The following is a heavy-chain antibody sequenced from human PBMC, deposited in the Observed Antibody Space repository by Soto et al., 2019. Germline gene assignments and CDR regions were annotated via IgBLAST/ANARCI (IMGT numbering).Heavy chain of an antibody. J-gene: IGHJ5*02. CDR3: AMSIALASPLPPNWFDP. CDR1: GGTFSSYT. Sequence: QVQLVQSGAEVKKPGSSVKVSCKASGGTFSSYTISWVRQAPGQGLEWMGRIIPILGIANYAQKFQGRVTITADNSTSPAYLPPTSLRSEDTAVYYGAMSIALASPLPPNWFDPWGQGTLVTVS. D-gene: IGHD6-6*01. CDR2: IIPILGIA. V-gene: IGHV1-69*02.